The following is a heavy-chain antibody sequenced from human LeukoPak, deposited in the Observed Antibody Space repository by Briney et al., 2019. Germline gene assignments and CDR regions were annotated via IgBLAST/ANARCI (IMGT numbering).Heavy chain of an antibody. Sequence: ASVKVSCKASGGTFSSYAISWVRQAPGQGLEWMGWINPNSGGTNYAQKFQGRVTMTRDTSISTAYMELSRLRSDDTAVYYCARGGIVVVVAATDAFDIWGQGTMVTVSS. CDR1: GGTFSSYA. CDR2: INPNSGGT. V-gene: IGHV1-2*02. CDR3: ARGGIVVVVAATDAFDI. D-gene: IGHD2-15*01. J-gene: IGHJ3*02.